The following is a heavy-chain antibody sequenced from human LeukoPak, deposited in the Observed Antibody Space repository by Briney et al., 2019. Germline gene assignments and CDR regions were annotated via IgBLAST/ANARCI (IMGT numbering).Heavy chain of an antibody. CDR1: GYSISSGYY. CDR3: ARLNGYDPLHWFDP. J-gene: IGHJ5*02. V-gene: IGHV4-38-2*02. D-gene: IGHD5-12*01. Sequence: KTSETLSLTCTVSGYSISSGYYWGWIRQPPGKGLEWIGSIYHSGSTYYNPSLKSRVTISVDTSKNQFSLKLSSVTAADTAVYYCARLNGYDPLHWFDPWGQGTLVTVSS. CDR2: IYHSGST.